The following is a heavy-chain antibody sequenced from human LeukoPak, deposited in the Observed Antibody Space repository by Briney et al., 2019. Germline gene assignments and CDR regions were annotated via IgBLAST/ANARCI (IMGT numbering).Heavy chain of an antibody. CDR2: IYSGGST. D-gene: IGHD5-12*01. V-gene: IGHV3-66*02. Sequence: GGSLRLSCAASGFTISSNYMNWVSQALGKGLEWVSVIYSGGSTYYADSVKGRFTISRDNSKNTLYLQMNSLRPEDTAVYYCARDRGSYAWDYWGQGTQVTVSS. CDR1: GFTISSNY. CDR3: ARDRGSYAWDY. J-gene: IGHJ4*02.